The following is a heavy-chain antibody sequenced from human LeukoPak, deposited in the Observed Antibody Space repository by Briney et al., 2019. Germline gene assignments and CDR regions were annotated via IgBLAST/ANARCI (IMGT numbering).Heavy chain of an antibody. J-gene: IGHJ5*02. CDR1: GGSISSYY. Sequence: PSETLSLTCTVSGGSISSYYWTWIRQPPGKGLEWIGYISDSGSTNYNPSLKSRATISVDTSKNQFSLKLSSVTAADTAVYYCARRDESSGYYYWFDPWGQGTLVTVSS. D-gene: IGHD3-22*01. CDR2: ISDSGST. CDR3: ARRDESSGYYYWFDP. V-gene: IGHV4-59*08.